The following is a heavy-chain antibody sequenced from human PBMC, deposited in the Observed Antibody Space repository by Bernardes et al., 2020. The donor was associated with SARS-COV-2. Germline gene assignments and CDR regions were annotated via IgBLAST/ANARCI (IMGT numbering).Heavy chain of an antibody. CDR1: GASISSGLHY. CDR2: GYTSGST. CDR3: AREDNMLRGAINFFDY. D-gene: IGHD3-10*01. V-gene: IGHV4-61*02. J-gene: IGHJ4*02. Sequence: SETLSLTCTVSGASISSGLHYWSWIRQPAGKGLEWIGRGYTSGSTNYNPSLKSRVTISLDTSKNQFTLKLNSVTAADTAVYYCAREDNMLRGAINFFDYWGQGSLVNVSS.